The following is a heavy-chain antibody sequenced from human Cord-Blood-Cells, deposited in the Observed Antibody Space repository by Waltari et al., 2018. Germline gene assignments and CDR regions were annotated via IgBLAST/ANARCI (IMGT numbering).Heavy chain of an antibody. J-gene: IGHJ4*02. CDR1: GFTFSSYG. CDR3: AEGNYFDY. Sequence: QVQLVESGGGVVQPGRSLRLSCAASGFTFSSYGMHWVRQAPGKGLEWVAVISYDGSNKYYADSVKGRFTISRDNSKNTLYLQMNSLRAEDTAVYYCAEGNYFDYWAREPWSPSPQ. CDR2: ISYDGSNK. V-gene: IGHV3-30*03.